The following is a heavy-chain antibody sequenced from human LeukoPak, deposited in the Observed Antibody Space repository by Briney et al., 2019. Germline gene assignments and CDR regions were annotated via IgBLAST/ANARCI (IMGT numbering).Heavy chain of an antibody. CDR2: VSGSGGST. CDR3: AKSATTVTSNFDY. D-gene: IGHD4-17*01. V-gene: IGHV3-23*01. Sequence: GGSLRLSCAASGFTFSSYAMSWVRQAPGKGLEWVSGVSGSGGSTYYADSVGGRFTISRDNSKNTVYLQMNSLRAEDTAVYYCAKSATTVTSNFDYWGQGTLVTVSS. CDR1: GFTFSSYA. J-gene: IGHJ4*02.